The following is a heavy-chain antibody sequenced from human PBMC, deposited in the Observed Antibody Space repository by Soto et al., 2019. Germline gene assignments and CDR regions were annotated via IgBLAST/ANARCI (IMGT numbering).Heavy chain of an antibody. J-gene: IGHJ3*01. V-gene: IGHV1-69*01. D-gene: IGHD3-16*01. CDR3: ARLRRDWGDAFDL. Sequence: QVQLVQSGADVKKPGSSVKVSCKTSGGSFGSSAISWVRQAPAQGLEWMGEIIPVFAKANYAQNFQGRLTITADELTGTVFMELSSLRSEDTAVYFCARLRRDWGDAFDLWGLGTFVTVSS. CDR1: GGSFGSSA. CDR2: IIPVFAKA.